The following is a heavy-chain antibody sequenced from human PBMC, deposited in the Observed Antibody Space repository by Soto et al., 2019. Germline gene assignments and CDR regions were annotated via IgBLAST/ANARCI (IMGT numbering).Heavy chain of an antibody. CDR1: GYTFTSYA. CDR3: ARGGGGYCTNGVCSKGVYYYYGMDV. J-gene: IGHJ6*02. Sequence: ASVKVSCKASGYTFTSYAMHWVRQAPGQRLEWMGWINAGNGNTKYSQKFQGRVTITRDTSASTAYMELSSLRSEDTAVYYCARGGGGYCTNGVCSKGVYYYYGMDVWGQGTTVTSP. V-gene: IGHV1-3*01. D-gene: IGHD2-8*01. CDR2: INAGNGNT.